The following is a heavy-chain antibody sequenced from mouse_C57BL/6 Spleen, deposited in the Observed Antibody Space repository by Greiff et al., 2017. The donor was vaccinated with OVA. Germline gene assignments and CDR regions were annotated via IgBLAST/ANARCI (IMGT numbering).Heavy chain of an antibody. CDR3: APADYESYCAMDC. CDR2: IYPGDGDT. J-gene: IGHJ4*01. CDR1: GYAFSSSW. D-gene: IGHD2-4*01. Sequence: VKLLESGPELVKPGASVKISCKASGYAFSSSWMNWVKQRPGKGLEWIGRIYPGDGDTNYNGKFKGKATLTADKSSSTAYMQLSILTSEDSAVYCCAPADYESYCAMDCWGQGTTVTVSS. V-gene: IGHV1-82*01.